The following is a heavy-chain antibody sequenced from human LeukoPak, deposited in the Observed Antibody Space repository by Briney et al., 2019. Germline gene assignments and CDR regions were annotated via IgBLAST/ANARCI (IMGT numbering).Heavy chain of an antibody. D-gene: IGHD2-15*01. Sequence: PSGTLSLTCAVSGGSISSSNWWSWVRQPPGKGLEWIGEIYRSGTTNYNPSLKSRVTISVDTSKNQFSLKLSSVTAADTAVYFCARDTRYCSGGSCYSNKLGYWGQGTLVTVSS. CDR1: GGSISSSNW. V-gene: IGHV4-4*02. CDR2: IYRSGTT. CDR3: ARDTRYCSGGSCYSNKLGY. J-gene: IGHJ4*02.